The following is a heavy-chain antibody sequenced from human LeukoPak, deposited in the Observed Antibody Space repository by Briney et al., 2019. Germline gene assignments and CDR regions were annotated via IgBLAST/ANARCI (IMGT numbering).Heavy chain of an antibody. D-gene: IGHD3-9*01. V-gene: IGHV3-9*01. CDR3: SKWGDYDVLTGYYDSDF. CDR2: ISWNSGSI. J-gene: IGHJ4*02. CDR1: GFTFDDYA. Sequence: PGGSLRLSCAASGFTFDDYAMHWVRQAPGKGLEWVSGISWNSGSIGYADSVKGRFTISRDNSKNSLFLQMNSLRVEDTALYYCSKWGDYDVLTGYYDSDFWGQGTLVTVSA.